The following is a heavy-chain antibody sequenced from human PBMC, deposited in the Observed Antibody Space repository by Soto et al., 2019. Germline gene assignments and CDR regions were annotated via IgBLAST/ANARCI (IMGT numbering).Heavy chain of an antibody. CDR1: GGTFSSYA. CDR2: IIPIFGTA. D-gene: IGHD6-13*01. Sequence: ASVKVSCKASGGTFSSYAISWVRQAPGQGLEWMGGIIPIFGTANYAQKFQGRVTITADESTSTAYMELSSLRSEDTAVYYCARLYSSSWELEEPREHDYWGQGTLVTVSS. CDR3: ARLYSSSWELEEPREHDY. J-gene: IGHJ4*02. V-gene: IGHV1-69*13.